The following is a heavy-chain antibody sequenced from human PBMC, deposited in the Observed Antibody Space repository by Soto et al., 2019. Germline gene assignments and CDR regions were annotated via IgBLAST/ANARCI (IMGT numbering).Heavy chain of an antibody. J-gene: IGHJ6*02. CDR3: AREAYDYSNEKHYYYYGMDV. CDR1: GGSISSGGYY. Sequence: QVQLQESGPGLVKPSQTLSLTCTVSGGSISSGGYYWSWIRQHPGKGLEWIGYIYYSGSTYYNPSLKSRVTISVATSKNQFPLKLSSVTAADTAVYYCAREAYDYSNEKHYYYYGMDVWGQGTTVTVSS. CDR2: IYYSGST. D-gene: IGHD4-4*01. V-gene: IGHV4-31*03.